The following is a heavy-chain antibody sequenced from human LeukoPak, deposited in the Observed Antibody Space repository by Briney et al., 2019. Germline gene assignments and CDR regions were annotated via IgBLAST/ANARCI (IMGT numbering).Heavy chain of an antibody. J-gene: IGHJ6*04. CDR3: ASLRYFDWLLPNYYYYGMDV. D-gene: IGHD3-9*01. CDR2: IIPIVGTA. V-gene: IGHV1-69*06. CDR1: GGTFSSYA. Sequence: ASVKVSCKASGGTFSSYAISWVRQAPGQGLEWMGGIIPIVGTANYAQKFQGRVTITADKSTSTAYMELSSLRSEDTAVYYCASLRYFDWLLPNYYYYGMDVWGKGTTVTVSS.